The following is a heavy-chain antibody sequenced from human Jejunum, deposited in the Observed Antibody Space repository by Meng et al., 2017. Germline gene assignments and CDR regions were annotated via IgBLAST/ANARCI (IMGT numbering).Heavy chain of an antibody. D-gene: IGHD4-11*01. CDR3: TTDPPTPYDYYYYGMDV. Sequence: GESLKISCAASGFTFSNAWMTWVRQAPGKGLEWVGRIKSKTDGGTIDYAAPVKGRFTISRDDSKNTVYLQMNNPSTEDTALYFCTTDPPTPYDYYYYGMDVWGQGTAVTVSS. J-gene: IGHJ6*02. CDR1: GFTFSNAW. V-gene: IGHV3-15*01. CDR2: IKSKTDGGTI.